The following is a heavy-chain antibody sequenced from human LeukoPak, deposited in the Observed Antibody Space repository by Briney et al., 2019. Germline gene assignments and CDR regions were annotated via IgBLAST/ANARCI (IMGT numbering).Heavy chain of an antibody. CDR2: IYTSGST. D-gene: IGHD2-15*01. J-gene: IGHJ4*02. CDR3: ARDPGSYSIPYYLGY. Sequence: SETLSLTCTVSGGSISSGHYYWSWIRQSAGKGLEWIGRIYTSGSTNYNPSLKSRVTISIDPSKNQFSLKLSSMTAADTAVYYCARDPGSYSIPYYLGYWGQGTLDTVSS. V-gene: IGHV4-61*02. CDR1: GGSISSGHYY.